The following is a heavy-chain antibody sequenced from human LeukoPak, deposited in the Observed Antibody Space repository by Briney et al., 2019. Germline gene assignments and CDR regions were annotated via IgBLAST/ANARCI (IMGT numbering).Heavy chain of an antibody. D-gene: IGHD6-25*01. CDR2: INPNSGGT. Sequence: ASVKVSCKASGYTFTGYYMHWVRQAPGQGLEWMGWINPNSGGTNYAQKFQGRVTMTRDTSISTAYMELSRLRSDDTAVYYCARDQRLRSGYYYYGMDVWGQGTTVTVSS. V-gene: IGHV1-2*02. J-gene: IGHJ6*02. CDR1: GYTFTGYY. CDR3: ARDQRLRSGYYYYGMDV.